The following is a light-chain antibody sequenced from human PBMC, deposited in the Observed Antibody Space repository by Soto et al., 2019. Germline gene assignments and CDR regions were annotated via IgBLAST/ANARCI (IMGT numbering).Light chain of an antibody. CDR2: GAG. J-gene: IGKJ1*01. V-gene: IGKV3-20*01. CDR3: QQYGSSGT. Sequence: EIVMTQSPATLSVSPGERATLSCRASQSVSNKYLAGYQQKPGQAPGPLVLGAGEGATGIPDKFSGSGSGTNLTLPISRLEPEDFAVYYCQQYGSSGTFGQGTKV. CDR1: QSVSNKY.